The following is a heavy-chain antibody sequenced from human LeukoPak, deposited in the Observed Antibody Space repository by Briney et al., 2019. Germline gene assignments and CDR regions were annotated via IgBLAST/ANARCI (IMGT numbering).Heavy chain of an antibody. CDR3: ARDSSAAPFDY. Sequence: AGGSLRLSCAASGFTFSSYSMNWVRQAPGKGLEWVSSISSSSSYIYYADSVKGRFTISRDNAKNPLYLQMNSLRAEDTAVYYCARDSSAAPFDYWGQGTLVTVSS. J-gene: IGHJ4*02. D-gene: IGHD6-25*01. CDR1: GFTFSSYS. CDR2: ISSSSSYI. V-gene: IGHV3-21*01.